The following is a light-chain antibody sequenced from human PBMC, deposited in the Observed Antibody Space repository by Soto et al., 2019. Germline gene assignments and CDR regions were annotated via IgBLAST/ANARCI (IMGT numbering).Light chain of an antibody. CDR1: ESVSSYY. CDR3: QQYTDSPLT. CDR2: GPS. Sequence: EIVLTQSPGTLSLSPWERATLSCRASESVSSYYIAWYQHKPGQAPRLLIYGPSTRATGIPDRFSASGSGTDFTLSIRRLEPEDSALYYCQQYTDSPLTFGQGTKVEIK. J-gene: IGKJ1*01. V-gene: IGKV3-20*01.